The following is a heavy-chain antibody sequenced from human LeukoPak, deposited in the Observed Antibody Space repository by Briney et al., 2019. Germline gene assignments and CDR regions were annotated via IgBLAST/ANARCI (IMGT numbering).Heavy chain of an antibody. V-gene: IGHV3-30*18. J-gene: IGHJ6*02. CDR3: AKDLRAAAMGNYYGMDV. CDR2: ISYDGSNK. CDR1: GFTFSSYG. D-gene: IGHD6-13*01. Sequence: AGGSLRLSCAASGFTFSSYGMHWVRQAPGKGLEWVAVISYDGSNKYYADSVKGRFTISRDNSKNTLYLQMNSLRAEDTAVYYCAKDLRAAAMGNYYGMDVWGQGTTVTVSS.